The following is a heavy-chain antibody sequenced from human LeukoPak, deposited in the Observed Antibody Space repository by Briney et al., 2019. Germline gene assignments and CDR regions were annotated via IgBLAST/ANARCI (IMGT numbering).Heavy chain of an antibody. V-gene: IGHV3-33*03. CDR2: IWYDGSNK. CDR1: GFTFSSYG. J-gene: IGHJ4*02. CDR3: VRGVPYYDILTGPSLAY. D-gene: IGHD3-9*01. Sequence: GRSLRLSCAASGFTFSSYGMHWVRQAPGKGLEWVAVIWYDGSNKYYADSVKGRFTVSRDNAKNSLYLQMNSLRAEDTAVYYCVRGVPYYDILTGPSLAYWGQGTLVTVSS.